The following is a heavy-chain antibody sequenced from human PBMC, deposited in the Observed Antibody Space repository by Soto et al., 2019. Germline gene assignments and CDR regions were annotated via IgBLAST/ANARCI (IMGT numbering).Heavy chain of an antibody. Sequence: SETLSLTCTVSGGSISSYYWSWIRQPAGKGLEWIGRIYTSGSTNYNPSLKSRVTMSVDTSKNQFSLKLSSVTAADTAVYYCARELAYCGGDCRDYYYGMDVWGQGTTVTVSS. V-gene: IGHV4-4*07. CDR2: IYTSGST. J-gene: IGHJ6*02. CDR1: GGSISSYY. CDR3: ARELAYCGGDCRDYYYGMDV. D-gene: IGHD2-21*02.